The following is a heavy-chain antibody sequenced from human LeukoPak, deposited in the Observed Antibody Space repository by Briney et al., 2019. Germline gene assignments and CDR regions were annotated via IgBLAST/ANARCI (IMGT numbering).Heavy chain of an antibody. CDR1: GYTFTSYA. CDR2: INAGNGNT. CDR3: ARPRGEDEDTRNWFDP. D-gene: IGHD3-16*01. J-gene: IGHJ5*02. V-gene: IGHV1-3*01. Sequence: GASVKVSCKASGYTFTSYAMHWVRQAPGQRLEWMGWINAGNGNTKYSQKFQGRVTITRDTSASTAYMELSSLRSEDTAVYYCARPRGEDEDTRNWFDPWGQGTLVTVSS.